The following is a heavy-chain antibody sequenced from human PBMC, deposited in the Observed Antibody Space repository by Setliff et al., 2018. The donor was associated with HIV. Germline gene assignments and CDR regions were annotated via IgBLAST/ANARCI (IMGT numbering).Heavy chain of an antibody. CDR2: IHISGST. V-gene: IGHV4-4*09. Sequence: SETLSLTCSLSDGSISSFYWTWIRQPPGKGLEWIGYIHISGSTTYNPSLKSRVSISVDTSENQFSLTLTSVTAADSAVYFCARSTLPLPYYYIDVWG. CDR3: ARSTLPLPYYYIDV. CDR1: DGSISSFY. D-gene: IGHD2-15*01. J-gene: IGHJ6*03.